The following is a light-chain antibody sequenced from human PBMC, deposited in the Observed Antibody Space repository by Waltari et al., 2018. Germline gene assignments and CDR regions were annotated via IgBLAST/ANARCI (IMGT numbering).Light chain of an antibody. CDR3: QQRSNWYT. V-gene: IGKV3-11*01. CDR2: DAS. J-gene: IGKJ2*01. Sequence: EIVLTQAPATLSWSPGERATLSCRASQSVSSYLAWYQQKPGHAPRLLIYDASNRATGIPARFSGSGSGTDFTLTISSLEPEDFAVYYCQQRSNWYTFGQGTKLEIK. CDR1: QSVSSY.